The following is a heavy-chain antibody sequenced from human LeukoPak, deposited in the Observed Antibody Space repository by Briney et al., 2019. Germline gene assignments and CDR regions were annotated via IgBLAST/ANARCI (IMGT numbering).Heavy chain of an antibody. CDR1: GYTFTSYD. CDR2: MSPDSGDT. V-gene: IGHV1-8*01. CDR3: ARTSRGVGFMVDP. Sequence: ASVKVSCKASGYTFTSYDTNWMRQASGQGLEWLGWMSPDSGDTGYAQNFQGRITMTSDTSISTAFMELSSLRSEDTAVYYCARTSRGVGFMVDPWGQGTLVTVSS. D-gene: IGHD2-15*01. J-gene: IGHJ5*02.